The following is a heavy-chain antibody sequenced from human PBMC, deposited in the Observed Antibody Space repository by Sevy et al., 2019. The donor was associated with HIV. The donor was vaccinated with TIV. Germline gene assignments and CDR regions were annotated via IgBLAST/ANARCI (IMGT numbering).Heavy chain of an antibody. Sequence: GGSLRLSCAASGFNFSSYGMHWVRQAPGKGLEWVAVISYDGSCKYYAESVKGRFTISRDNSKNTLYLQISSLRAEDTAVYYCAKESGSYYDFWSGHDAFDIWGQGTMVTVSS. CDR2: ISYDGSCK. CDR1: GFNFSSYG. V-gene: IGHV3-30*18. CDR3: AKESGSYYDFWSGHDAFDI. D-gene: IGHD3-3*01. J-gene: IGHJ3*02.